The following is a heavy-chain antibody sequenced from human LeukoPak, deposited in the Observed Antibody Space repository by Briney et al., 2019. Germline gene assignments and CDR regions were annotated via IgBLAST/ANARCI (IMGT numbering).Heavy chain of an antibody. CDR1: GFTFSSYT. Sequence: GGSLRLSCAASGFTFSSYTMSWVRQAPGKGLEWVSAISGSGGSTYYADSVKGRFTISRDNSKNTLYLQMNSLRAEDTAVYYCAKQSRSSGWYPIDYWGQGTLVTISS. CDR2: ISGSGGST. V-gene: IGHV3-23*01. D-gene: IGHD6-19*01. CDR3: AKQSRSSGWYPIDY. J-gene: IGHJ4*02.